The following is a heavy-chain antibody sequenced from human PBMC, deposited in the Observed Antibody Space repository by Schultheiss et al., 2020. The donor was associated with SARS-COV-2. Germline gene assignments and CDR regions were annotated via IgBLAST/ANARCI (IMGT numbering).Heavy chain of an antibody. Sequence: ASVKVSCKVSGYTLTELSMHWVRQAPGKGLEWMGGFDPEDGETIYAQKFQGRVTMTRNTSISTAYMELSSLRSEDTAVYYCARGLEASGSFDIWGQGTMVTVSS. V-gene: IGHV1-24*01. CDR1: GYTLTELS. CDR3: ARGLEASGSFDI. J-gene: IGHJ3*02. CDR2: FDPEDGET. D-gene: IGHD3-3*01.